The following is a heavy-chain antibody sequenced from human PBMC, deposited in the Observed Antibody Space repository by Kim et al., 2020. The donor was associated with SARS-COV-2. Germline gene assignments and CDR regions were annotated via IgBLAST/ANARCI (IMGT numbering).Heavy chain of an antibody. V-gene: IGHV1-69*13. CDR2: IIPIFGTA. D-gene: IGHD2-2*01. J-gene: IGHJ4*02. Sequence: SVKVSCKASGGTFSSYAISWVRQAPGQGLEWMGGIIPIFGTANYAQKFQGRVTITADESTSTAYMELSSLRSEDTAVYYCARDTPPICSSTSCYGGGYFDYWGQGTLVTVSS. CDR3: ARDTPPICSSTSCYGGGYFDY. CDR1: GGTFSSYA.